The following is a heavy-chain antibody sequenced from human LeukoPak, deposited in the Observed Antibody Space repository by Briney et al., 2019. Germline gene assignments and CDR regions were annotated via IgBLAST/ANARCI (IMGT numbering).Heavy chain of an antibody. CDR1: GFTFSVYS. CDR2: ISSSSSFI. D-gene: IGHD3-9*01. Sequence: GGSLRLSCAASGFTFSVYSMNWVRQAPGKGLEWVSSISSSSSFIYYADSLRGRFTISRDNAKNSLYLQMNSLGAEDTAVYYCARDKGILTGYSYFDYWGQGTLVTVSS. J-gene: IGHJ4*02. CDR3: ARDKGILTGYSYFDY. V-gene: IGHV3-21*06.